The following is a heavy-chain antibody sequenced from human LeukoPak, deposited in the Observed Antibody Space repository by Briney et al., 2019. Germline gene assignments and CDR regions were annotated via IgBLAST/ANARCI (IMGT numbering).Heavy chain of an antibody. J-gene: IGHJ4*02. CDR1: GFTFSSYA. V-gene: IGHV3-23*01. CDR2: ISGSGGSK. CDR3: VWCGELFFDY. D-gene: IGHD3-10*01. Sequence: PGGSLRLSCAASGFTFSSYAMSGVRQPRGKGLEGVSAISGSGGSKYYADSVRGRFTFSRDNSKNTLYLQMNSLRAEDTVVYYCVWCGELFFDYWGQGTLVTVSS.